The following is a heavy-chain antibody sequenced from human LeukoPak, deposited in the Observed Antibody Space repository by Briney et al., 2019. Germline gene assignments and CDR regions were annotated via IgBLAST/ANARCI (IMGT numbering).Heavy chain of an antibody. J-gene: IGHJ4*02. CDR2: ISYDGSNK. Sequence: GRSLRLSCAASGFTFSSYAMHWVRQAPGKGLEWVAVISYDGSNKYYADSVKGRFTISRDNSKNTLYLQMNSLRAEDTAVYYCARGDGVIMKHWGQGTLVTVSP. D-gene: IGHD3-10*01. CDR3: ARGDGVIMKH. CDR1: GFTFSSYA. V-gene: IGHV3-30-3*01.